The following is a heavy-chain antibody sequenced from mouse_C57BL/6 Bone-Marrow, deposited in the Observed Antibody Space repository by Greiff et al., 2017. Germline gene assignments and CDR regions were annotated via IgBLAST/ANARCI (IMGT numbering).Heavy chain of an antibody. J-gene: IGHJ3*01. CDR1: GYTFTSYG. V-gene: IGHV1-81*01. Sequence: QVQLQQSGAELARPGASVKLSCKASGYTFTSYGISWVKQRTGQGLEWIGEIYPRSGNTYYNEKFKGKATLTADKSSSTAYIELRSLPSEDSAVYFCARGGYYYGSSPWFAYWGQGTLVTVSA. D-gene: IGHD1-1*01. CDR3: ARGGYYYGSSPWFAY. CDR2: IYPRSGNT.